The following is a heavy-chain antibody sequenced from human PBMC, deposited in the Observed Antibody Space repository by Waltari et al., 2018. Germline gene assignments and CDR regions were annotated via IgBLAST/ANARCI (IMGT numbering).Heavy chain of an antibody. V-gene: IGHV1-69-2*01. CDR2: IDPEDGET. D-gene: IGHD3-10*01. Sequence: EVELVQSGAEVKKPGATVKISCKASGYPFMDSFMHWVQQAPGKGLEWMGRIDPEDGETVYSEKFQGRVTITADTSTDTAYMELSSLTSGDTAVYYCAPLPGGSGQTFDYWGQGTLVTVS. CDR3: APLPGGSGQTFDY. J-gene: IGHJ4*02. CDR1: GYPFMDSF.